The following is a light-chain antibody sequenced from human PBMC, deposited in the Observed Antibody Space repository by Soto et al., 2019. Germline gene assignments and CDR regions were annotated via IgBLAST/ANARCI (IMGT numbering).Light chain of an antibody. J-gene: IGKJ3*01. CDR1: AGIRNY. Sequence: DIQMTQSPSPLSASVGDRVTITCRASAGIRNYLAWYQQKPGKPPKLLIYGASTLQPGVPSRFSASGSGTDFTLTISGLQPDDIANYYCQRYNVAPFTFGPGTKVDL. V-gene: IGKV1-27*01. CDR3: QRYNVAPFT. CDR2: GAS.